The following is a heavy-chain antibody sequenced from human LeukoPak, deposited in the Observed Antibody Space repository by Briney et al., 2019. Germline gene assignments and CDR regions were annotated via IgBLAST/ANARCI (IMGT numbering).Heavy chain of an antibody. D-gene: IGHD6-13*01. CDR2: IYTSGST. J-gene: IGHJ4*02. CDR1: GGSISSYY. Sequence: SETLSLTCTVSGGSISSYYWTWIRQPAEKGLEWIGRIYTSGSTNYNPSLESRVTMSVDTSKNQFSLKLSSVTAADAAVYYCARLRGSSTWFDYWGQGTLVTVSS. V-gene: IGHV4-4*07. CDR3: ARLRGSSTWFDY.